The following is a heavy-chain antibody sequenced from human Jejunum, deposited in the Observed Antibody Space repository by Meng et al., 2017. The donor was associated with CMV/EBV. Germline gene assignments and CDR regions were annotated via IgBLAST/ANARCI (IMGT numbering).Heavy chain of an antibody. CDR3: ASRGGSLAYFDA. CDR2: IYPGDSDT. Sequence: SGYTFTTSWIGWVRPMPGKGLEWMGIIYPGDSDTRYGPSFQGQVTISADNSVTTAYLQWDSLKASDTGVYYCASRGGSLAYFDAWGQGSQVTVSS. J-gene: IGHJ4*02. D-gene: IGHD2-15*01. V-gene: IGHV5-51*01. CDR1: GYTFTTSW.